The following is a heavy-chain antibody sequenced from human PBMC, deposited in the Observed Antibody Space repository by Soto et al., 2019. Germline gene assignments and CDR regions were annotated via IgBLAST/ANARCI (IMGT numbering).Heavy chain of an antibody. D-gene: IGHD1-7*01. V-gene: IGHV3-53*01. J-gene: IGHJ6*02. CDR3: AREYGTSSGLKRYYYGMDV. CDR2: IYSGGGAT. CDR1: GLSVSINY. Sequence: GVSLRLSCVASGLSVSINYMTWVRQAPGKGLEWVSLIYSGGGATHYADSVKGRFTISRDSSKNTLYLQMNSLRVEDTAIYYGAREYGTSSGLKRYYYGMDVSGQGTTVNVSS.